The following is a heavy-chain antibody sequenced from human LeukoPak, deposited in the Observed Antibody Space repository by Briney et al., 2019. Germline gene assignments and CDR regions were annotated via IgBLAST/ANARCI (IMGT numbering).Heavy chain of an antibody. CDR3: ARLDSSGFDY. V-gene: IGHV3-48*03. CDR1: GVTFSSYE. D-gene: IGHD3-22*01. CDR2: ISSSGPSI. Sequence: GGSLRPACAASGVTFSSYEMNWVRHAPGGGLEWVSYISSSGPSIYYADSVKGRFTISRDNAKNSLYLQMNSLRAEDTAVYYCARLDSSGFDYWGQGTLVTVSS. J-gene: IGHJ4*02.